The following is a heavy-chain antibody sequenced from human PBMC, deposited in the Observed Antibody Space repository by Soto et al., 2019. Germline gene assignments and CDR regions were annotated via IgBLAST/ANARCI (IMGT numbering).Heavy chain of an antibody. CDR1: GYTFTSYY. D-gene: IGHD6-13*01. J-gene: IGHJ6*02. Sequence: ASVKVSCKESGYTFTSYYMHWVRQAPGQGLEWMGIINPSGGSTSYAQKFQGRVTMTRDTSTSTVYMELSSLRSEDTAVYYCARGSSSWLAYYYYGMDVWGQGTTVTVSS. CDR2: INPSGGST. CDR3: ARGSSSWLAYYYYGMDV. V-gene: IGHV1-46*03.